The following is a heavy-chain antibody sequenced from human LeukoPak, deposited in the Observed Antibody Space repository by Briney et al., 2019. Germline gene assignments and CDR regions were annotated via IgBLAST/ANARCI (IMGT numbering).Heavy chain of an antibody. D-gene: IGHD2-21*01. J-gene: IGHJ4*02. CDR1: GLTFSDYV. CDR2: TSYDGSSE. CDR3: ANLVLIPGEDYFDY. V-gene: IGHV3-30-3*01. Sequence: GRSLRLSCAASGLTFSDYVLYWVRQAPGKGLEWVAVTSYDGSSEYYTDSVKGRFTVSRDNSRSTLYLQMNSLRADDTAVYYCANLVLIPGEDYFDYWGQGTLVSVSS.